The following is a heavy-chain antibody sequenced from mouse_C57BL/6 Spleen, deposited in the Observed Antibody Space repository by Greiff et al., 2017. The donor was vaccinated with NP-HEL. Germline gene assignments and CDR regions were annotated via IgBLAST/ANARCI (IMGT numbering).Heavy chain of an antibody. D-gene: IGHD2-3*01. CDR2: IDPETGGT. V-gene: IGHV1-15*01. CDR3: TRRIYDGYFY. Sequence: QVQLQQSGAELVRPGASVTLSCKASGYTFTDYEMHWVKQTPVHGLEWIGAIDPETGGTAYNQKFKGKAILTADKSSSTAYMELRSLTSEDSAVYYCTRRIYDGYFYWGQGTLVTVSA. CDR1: GYTFTDYE. J-gene: IGHJ3*01.